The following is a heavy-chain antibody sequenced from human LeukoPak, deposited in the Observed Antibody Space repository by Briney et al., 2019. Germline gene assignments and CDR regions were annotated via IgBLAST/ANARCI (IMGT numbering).Heavy chain of an antibody. J-gene: IGHJ5*02. CDR1: KVTFSDYA. V-gene: IGHV3-23*01. D-gene: IGHD3/OR15-3a*01. CDR2: ISGSGGNT. CDR3: AKGTGINHYHWIDP. Sequence: GGSLRLSCAATKVTFSDYAMNWVRQAPGKGLEWVSGISGSGGNTYYADSVKGRFTISRDNSKNTLYLQMNSLRAEDTALYYCAKGTGINHYHWIDPWGQGTQVTVSS.